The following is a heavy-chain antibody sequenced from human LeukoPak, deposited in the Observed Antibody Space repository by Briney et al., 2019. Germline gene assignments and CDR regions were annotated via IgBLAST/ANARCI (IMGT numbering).Heavy chain of an antibody. CDR2: IYSGGST. Sequence: GGSLRLSCAASGFTVSSNYMTWVRQAPGKGLEWVSLIYSGGSTYYADSVKGRFTISRDNSKNTLYLQMNSLRAEDTAVYYCARGPSGYRNTGGQGTLVTVSS. CDR1: GFTVSSNY. J-gene: IGHJ4*02. V-gene: IGHV3-66*01. D-gene: IGHD5-12*01. CDR3: ARGPSGYRNT.